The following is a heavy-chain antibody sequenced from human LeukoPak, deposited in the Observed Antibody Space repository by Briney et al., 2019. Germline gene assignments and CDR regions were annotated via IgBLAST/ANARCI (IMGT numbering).Heavy chain of an antibody. V-gene: IGHV3-23*01. CDR2: ISGSGGST. D-gene: IGHD4-17*01. J-gene: IGHJ4*02. CDR3: VKAHGDSGLPFDY. Sequence: GGSLRLSCAASGFTFSSYAMSWVRQAPGKGLEWVSAISGSGGSTYYADSVKGRFTISRDNSKNTLYLQMNSLRAEDTAVYYCVKAHGDSGLPFDYWGQGTLVTVSS. CDR1: GFTFSSYA.